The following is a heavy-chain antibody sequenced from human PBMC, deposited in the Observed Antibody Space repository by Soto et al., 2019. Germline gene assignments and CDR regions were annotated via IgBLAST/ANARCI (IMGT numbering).Heavy chain of an antibody. CDR3: ARRPAGMDV. Sequence: GESLKISCVGSGYDFSDYWIAWVRQMPGKGLEWIGIIYPIDSETRYSPSFQGQVTISADKSISTAYLQWSSLKVSDAAIYYCARRPAGMDVWGQGTTVTVSS. CDR1: GYDFSDYW. J-gene: IGHJ6*02. CDR2: IYPIDSET. V-gene: IGHV5-51*01.